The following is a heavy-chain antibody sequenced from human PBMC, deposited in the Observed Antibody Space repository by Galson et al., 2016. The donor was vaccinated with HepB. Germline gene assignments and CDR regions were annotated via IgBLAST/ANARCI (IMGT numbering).Heavy chain of an antibody. D-gene: IGHD5/OR15-5a*01. CDR2: IYHNGNT. CDR1: GGSISSSNW. V-gene: IGHV4-4*02. J-gene: IGHJ4*02. CDR3: ARGYKIVSTPYQFDF. Sequence: SETLSLTCAVSGGSISSSNWWSWVRQPPGKGLEWIGYIYHNGNTYYNPSLRTRLTISVDTSKNQFSLRLNSVTAADTAVYYCARGYKIVSTPYQFDFWGRGTLVTVSS.